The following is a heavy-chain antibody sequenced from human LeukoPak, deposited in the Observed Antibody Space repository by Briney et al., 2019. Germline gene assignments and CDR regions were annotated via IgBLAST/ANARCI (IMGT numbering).Heavy chain of an antibody. CDR1: GGSISSYY. V-gene: IGHV4-4*07. J-gene: IGHJ6*02. CDR3: ARDLLAQSRFYYYYGMDV. CDR2: IYTSGST. D-gene: IGHD3-3*01. Sequence: SETLSLTCTVSGGSISSYYWSWIRQPAGKGLEWIGRIYTSGSTNYNPSLKSRVTMSVDTSKNQFSLKLSSVTAADTAVYYCARDLLAQSRFYYYYGMDVWGQGTTVTVSS.